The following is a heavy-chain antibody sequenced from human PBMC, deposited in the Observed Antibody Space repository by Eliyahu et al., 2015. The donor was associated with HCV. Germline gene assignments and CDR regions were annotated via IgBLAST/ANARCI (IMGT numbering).Heavy chain of an antibody. Sequence: EVQLVESGGGLVQPGRSLRLSCAASGFTFDXYAMHWVRQAPGKGLEWVSGISWNSGSIGYADSVKGRFTISRDNAKNSLYLQMNSLRAEDTALYYCAKDITMIPAAYSYFDYWGQGTLVTVSS. D-gene: IGHD2-2*01. CDR3: AKDITMIPAAYSYFDY. J-gene: IGHJ4*02. CDR1: GFTFDXYA. V-gene: IGHV3-9*01. CDR2: ISWNSGSI.